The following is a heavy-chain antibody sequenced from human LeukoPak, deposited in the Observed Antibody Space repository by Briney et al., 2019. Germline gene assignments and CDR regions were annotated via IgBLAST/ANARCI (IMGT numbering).Heavy chain of an antibody. V-gene: IGHV3-53*01. CDR1: GFTVTGNY. D-gene: IGHD4-17*01. CDR3: ARVYVGRLTTVTTHTDNWFDP. CDR2: IYSGGST. Sequence: GGSLRLSCAASGFTVTGNYMSWVRQAPGQGLEWVSVIYSGGSTYYAASVKGRFTISRDNSKNTLYRQMTSLRAEDTAVYYWARVYVGRLTTVTTHTDNWFDPWGQGTLVTVSS. J-gene: IGHJ5*02.